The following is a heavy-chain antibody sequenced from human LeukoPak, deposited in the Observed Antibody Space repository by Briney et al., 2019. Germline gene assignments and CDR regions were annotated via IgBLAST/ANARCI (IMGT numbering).Heavy chain of an antibody. Sequence: SGTLSFTCAVFGGSFSGYYWSWFRQSPGKGLDWIGEINHSGSTNYNPSLKSRVTISVDTSKNQFSLKLSSVTAADTAVYYCARDGVAGTGDVWGQGTTVTVSS. V-gene: IGHV4-34*01. D-gene: IGHD6-19*01. J-gene: IGHJ6*02. CDR1: GGSFSGYY. CDR3: ARDGVAGTGDV. CDR2: INHSGST.